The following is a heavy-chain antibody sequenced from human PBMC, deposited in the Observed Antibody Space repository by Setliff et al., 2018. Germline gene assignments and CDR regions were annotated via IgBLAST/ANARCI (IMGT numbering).Heavy chain of an antibody. Sequence: PSETLSLTCTVSGGSISSYYWSWIRQPPGRGLEWIAYIYYSGSTNYNPSLKSRVTISVDTSKNQFSLKLSSVTAADTAVYYCAREWGSSSWSSPRYYYYGMDVWGQGTTVTV. V-gene: IGHV4-59*01. J-gene: IGHJ6*02. CDR1: GGSISSYY. CDR3: AREWGSSSWSSPRYYYYGMDV. D-gene: IGHD6-13*01. CDR2: IYYSGST.